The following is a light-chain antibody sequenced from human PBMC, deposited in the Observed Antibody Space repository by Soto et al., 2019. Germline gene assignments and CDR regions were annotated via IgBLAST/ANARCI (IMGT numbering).Light chain of an antibody. CDR2: GAS. CDR1: QDIGSW. CDR3: QQGGSFPST. J-gene: IGKJ5*01. Sequence: DIQMTQSPSSVSASVGDRVTITCRASQDIGSWLAWYQQKPGKAPDLLIYGASSLQSGVPSRFYGSGSGTDFTLTISSLQPEDFATYSGQQGGSFPSTFGQGTRLEIK. V-gene: IGKV1-12*01.